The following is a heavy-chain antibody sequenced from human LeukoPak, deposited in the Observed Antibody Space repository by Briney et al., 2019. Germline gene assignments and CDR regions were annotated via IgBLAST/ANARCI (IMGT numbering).Heavy chain of an antibody. CDR1: GFMFGGYW. CDR3: GGFGYEAGIDL. J-gene: IGHJ4*01. V-gene: IGHV3-7*01. CDR2: IKPDGTET. D-gene: IGHD2-2*03. Sequence: GGPLSLSFPASGFMFGGYWLTGVRQPPVKGLEGVANIKPDGTETFYMDSVKGRFTISRDNAQNLLYLQMNSLRGEDAAVYSYGGFGYEAGIDLWGQGTLVTVSS.